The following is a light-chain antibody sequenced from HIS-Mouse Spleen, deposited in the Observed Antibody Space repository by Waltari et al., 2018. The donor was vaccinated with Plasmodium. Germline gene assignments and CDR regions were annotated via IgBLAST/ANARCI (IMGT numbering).Light chain of an antibody. CDR2: EGS. J-gene: IGLJ2*01. CDR1: SSDVGSYNL. Sequence: QSALTQPASVSGSPGQSITISCTGTSSDVGSYNLVSWYQQHPVKAPKLMIYEGSKRPSGGSNRFPGSKSGNTGSLTISGLQAEDEADYYCCSYAGSRMVFGGGTKLTVL. CDR3: CSYAGSRMV. V-gene: IGLV2-23*01.